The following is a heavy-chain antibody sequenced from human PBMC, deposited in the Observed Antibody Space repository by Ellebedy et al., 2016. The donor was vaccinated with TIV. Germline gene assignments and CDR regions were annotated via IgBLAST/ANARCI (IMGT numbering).Heavy chain of an antibody. Sequence: GGSLRLSCAASGFTFSSYWMHWVRQAPGKGLVWVSRIYSDGSSTSYADSVKGRFTISRDNAKNTLYLQMNSLRAEDTAVYYCARDQRGVPFDYWGQGTLVTVSS. V-gene: IGHV3-74*01. CDR2: IYSDGSST. CDR3: ARDQRGVPFDY. D-gene: IGHD2-8*01. J-gene: IGHJ4*02. CDR1: GFTFSSYW.